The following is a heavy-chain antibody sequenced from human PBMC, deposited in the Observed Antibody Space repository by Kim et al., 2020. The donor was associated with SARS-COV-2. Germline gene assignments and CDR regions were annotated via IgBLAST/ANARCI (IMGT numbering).Heavy chain of an antibody. CDR3: ATELRFLENYYYGMDV. D-gene: IGHD3-3*01. CDR1: GGSFSGYY. V-gene: IGHV4-34*01. CDR2: INHSGST. Sequence: SETLSLTCAVYGGSFSGYYWSWIRQPPGKGLEWIGEINHSGSTNYNPSLKSRVTISVDTSKNQFSLKLSSVTAADTAVYYCATELRFLENYYYGMDVWGQGTTVTVSS. J-gene: IGHJ6*02.